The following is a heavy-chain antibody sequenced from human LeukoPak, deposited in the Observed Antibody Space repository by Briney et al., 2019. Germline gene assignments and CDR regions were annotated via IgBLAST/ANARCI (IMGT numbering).Heavy chain of an antibody. CDR1: GFTVSSNY. CDR3: TRSAAAGRLEY. Sequence: GGSLRLSCAASGFTVSSNYMTWVRQAPGKGLEWVSVIYSGGRTYYADSVKGRFTISGDNSKNTLYLQMNSLRAEDTAVYYCTRSAAAGRLEYWGQGTLVTVSS. J-gene: IGHJ4*02. CDR2: IYSGGRT. V-gene: IGHV3-66*01. D-gene: IGHD6-13*01.